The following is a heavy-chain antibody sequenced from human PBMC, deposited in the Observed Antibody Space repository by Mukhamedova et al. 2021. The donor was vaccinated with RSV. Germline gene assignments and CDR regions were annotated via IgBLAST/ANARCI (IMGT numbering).Heavy chain of an antibody. V-gene: IGHV1-24*01. D-gene: IGHD6-19*01. Sequence: HWVRQAPGKGLEWMGGFDPEDGETIYAQKFQGRVTMTEDTSTDTAYMELSSLRSEDTAVDYCATMPSIAVAGTYYYYGKDVWGQG. J-gene: IGHJ6*02. CDR2: FDPEDGET. CDR3: ATMPSIAVAGTYYYYGKDV.